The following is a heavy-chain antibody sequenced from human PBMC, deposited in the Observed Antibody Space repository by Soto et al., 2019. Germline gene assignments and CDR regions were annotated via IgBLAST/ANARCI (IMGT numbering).Heavy chain of an antibody. CDR2: ISAYNGNT. CDR1: GYTFTSYG. Sequence: GASVKVSCKASGYTFTSYGISWVRQAPGQGLEWMGWISAYNGNTNYAQKLQGRVTMTTDTSTDTAYMELSSLRSEDTAVYYCATANLYYDYVWGSYRPYYFDYWGQGTLVTVSS. J-gene: IGHJ4*02. CDR3: ATANLYYDYVWGSYRPYYFDY. V-gene: IGHV1-18*01. D-gene: IGHD3-16*02.